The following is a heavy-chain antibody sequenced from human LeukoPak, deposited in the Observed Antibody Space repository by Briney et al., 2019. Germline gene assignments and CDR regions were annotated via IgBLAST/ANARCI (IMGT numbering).Heavy chain of an antibody. V-gene: IGHV3-9*01. D-gene: IGHD2-21*02. CDR3: AKDMGSGAYCGGDCHATMGY. CDR2: ISWNSGSI. CDR1: GFTFDDYA. J-gene: IGHJ4*02. Sequence: GRSLRLSCAASGFTFDDYAMHWVRQAPGKGLEWVSGISWNSGSIGYADSVKGRFTISRDSAKNSLYLQMNSLRAEDTALYYCAKDMGSGAYCGGDCHATMGYWGQGTLVTVSS.